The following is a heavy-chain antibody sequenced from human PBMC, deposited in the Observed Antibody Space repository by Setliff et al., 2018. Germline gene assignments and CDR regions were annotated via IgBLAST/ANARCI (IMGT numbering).Heavy chain of an antibody. CDR2: IYFSGST. J-gene: IGHJ1*01. CDR1: GGAIGNNIYY. CDR3: ARHVGPADRADYFQH. V-gene: IGHV4-39*01. Sequence: SETLSLTCTVSGGAIGNNIYYWGWIRRPPGKGLEWIGSIYFSGSTYYNPSLKSRVSMSVDSSKNQLSLNLNSVTAADTGVYYCARHVGPADRADYFQHWGQGTLVTVSS.